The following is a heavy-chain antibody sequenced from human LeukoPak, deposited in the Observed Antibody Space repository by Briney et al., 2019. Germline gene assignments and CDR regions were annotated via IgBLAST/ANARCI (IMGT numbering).Heavy chain of an antibody. CDR2: IIYDGRNQ. V-gene: IGHV3-30*18. Sequence: GTSLRLSCAASGFTFSGYGMNWVRQTPGKGLEWVAGIIYDGRNQYYADSVQGRFTISRDNSKNTLYLEMKTLRVEDTAVYYCAKDRTRHCSGTKCHAADNWGQGTLVAVFS. D-gene: IGHD2-2*01. CDR1: GFTFSGYG. J-gene: IGHJ4*02. CDR3: AKDRTRHCSGTKCHAADN.